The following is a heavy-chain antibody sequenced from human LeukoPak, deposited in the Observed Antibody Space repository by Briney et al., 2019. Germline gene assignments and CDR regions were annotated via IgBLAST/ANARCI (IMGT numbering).Heavy chain of an antibody. V-gene: IGHV3-23*01. CDR3: AKDRN. Sequence: GGSLRLSCAASGFTFSTYWMNWFRQTPGKGLEWVSVIFGGDSTYYADSVKGRFTISRDNSKNTLYLQMNRLRAEDTAVYYCAKDRNWGQGTMVTVSS. J-gene: IGHJ3*01. CDR1: GFTFSTYW. CDR2: IFGGDST.